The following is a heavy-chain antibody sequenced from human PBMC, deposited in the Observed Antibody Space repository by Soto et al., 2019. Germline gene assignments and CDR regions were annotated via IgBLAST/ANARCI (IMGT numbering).Heavy chain of an antibody. Sequence: QVLLVQSGAEVKKPGASVKVSCKASGYIFTSFYMHWVRQAPGQGLEWMGIINPSGGRASYTQKFQGRLMMTRDTSTMTVYMELSSLRSEDTAVYYCAIDSDVVVSSVPMGAGYYYNALDIWGQGTTVTVSS. V-gene: IGHV1-46*01. J-gene: IGHJ6*02. D-gene: IGHD2-15*01. CDR3: AIDSDVVVSSVPMGAGYYYNALDI. CDR2: INPSGGRA. CDR1: GYIFTSFY.